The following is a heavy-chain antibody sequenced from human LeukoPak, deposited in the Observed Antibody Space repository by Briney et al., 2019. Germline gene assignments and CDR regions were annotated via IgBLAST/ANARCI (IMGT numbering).Heavy chain of an antibody. CDR3: ARTEWGNRGASTDYYYYYMDV. CDR1: GGSISSYY. J-gene: IGHJ6*03. Sequence: SETLSLTCTVSGGSISSYYWSWIRQLPGKGLEWIGYIYYSGSTNYNPSLKSRVTISVDTSKNQFSLKLSSVTAADTAVYYCARTEWGNRGASTDYYYYYMDVWGKGTTVTVSS. CDR2: IYYSGST. V-gene: IGHV4-59*01. D-gene: IGHD1-14*01.